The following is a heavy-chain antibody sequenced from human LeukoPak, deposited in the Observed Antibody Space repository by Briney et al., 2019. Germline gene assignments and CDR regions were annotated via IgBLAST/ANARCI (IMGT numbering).Heavy chain of an antibody. D-gene: IGHD3-16*01. CDR2: INPNSGGT. V-gene: IGHV1-2*04. CDR3: ARALSPFDYYYGMDV. J-gene: IGHJ6*04. CDR1: GYTFTGYY. Sequence: ASVKVSCKASGYTFTGYYMHWVRHAPGQGLEWMGWINPNSGGTNYAQKFQGWVTMTRDTSISTAYMELSRLRSDDTAVYYCARALSPFDYYYGMDVWGKGTTVTVSS.